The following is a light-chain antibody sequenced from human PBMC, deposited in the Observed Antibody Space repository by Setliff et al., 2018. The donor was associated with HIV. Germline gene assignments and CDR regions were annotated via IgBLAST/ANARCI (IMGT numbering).Light chain of an antibody. CDR3: SSYAISNTLP. CDR2: EVR. Sequence: QSALPQPASVSGSPGQSITISCTGTNSDVGGYSYVSWYQQHPGKAPKLIIYEVRNRPSGVSNRFSGSKSGNTASLTISGLQAEDEADYYCSSYAISNTLPFGTGTKSPS. CDR1: NSDVGGYSY. J-gene: IGLJ1*01. V-gene: IGLV2-14*01.